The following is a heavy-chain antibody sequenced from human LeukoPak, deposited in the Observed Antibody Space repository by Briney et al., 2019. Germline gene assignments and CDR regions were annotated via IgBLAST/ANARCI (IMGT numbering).Heavy chain of an antibody. CDR1: GFPFSSYG. CDR2: ISYDGRHT. J-gene: IGHJ3*01. V-gene: IGHV3-30*18. Sequence: PGGSLRLSCVASGFPFSSYGIHWVRQAPGKGLEWVAVISYDGRHTYFSDSVKGRFTISRDDSKNTVYLQMNSLRPEDTAVYSCAKDWRYCSSTRCAPSPAAFDVWGPRTMVTVSS. CDR3: AKDWRYCSSTRCAPSPAAFDV. D-gene: IGHD2-2*01.